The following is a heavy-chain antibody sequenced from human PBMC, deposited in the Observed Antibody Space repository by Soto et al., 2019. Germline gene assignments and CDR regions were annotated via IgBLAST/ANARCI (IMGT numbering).Heavy chain of an antibody. V-gene: IGHV3-23*01. CDR1: GFTFSSYA. CDR2: ISGGGVAT. Sequence: EVQVLESGGGLGQPGGSLRLSCAASGFTFSSYAMSWVRQAPGKGLEWVSAISGGGVATNYADSVKGRFTISRDNSKNTLYLQMNSLRAEDTAVYYCAKGRDSSGSYRPFDYWGQGTLVTVSS. CDR3: AKGRDSSGSYRPFDY. D-gene: IGHD3-22*01. J-gene: IGHJ4*02.